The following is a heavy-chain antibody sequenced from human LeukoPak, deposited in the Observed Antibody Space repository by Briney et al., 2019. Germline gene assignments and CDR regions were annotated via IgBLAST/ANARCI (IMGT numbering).Heavy chain of an antibody. D-gene: IGHD3-10*01. V-gene: IGHV3-73*01. Sequence: PGGSLKLSCAASGFTFSGFAMHWVRQASGKGLEWVGRIRSKAHSYATAYAASVKGRFTISRDDSKNTAYLQMNSLTTEDTAVYYCPRLTLDTSGGSGGYWGQGTLVTVSS. CDR2: IRSKAHSYAT. CDR1: GFTFSGFA. CDR3: PRLTLDTSGGSGGY. J-gene: IGHJ4*02.